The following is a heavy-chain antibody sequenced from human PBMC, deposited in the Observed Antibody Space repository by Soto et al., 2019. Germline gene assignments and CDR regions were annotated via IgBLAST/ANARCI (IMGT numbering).Heavy chain of an antibody. CDR2: INHSGST. CDR1: GGSYSGYY. CDR3: ARGGRSSWTPNAY. V-gene: IGHV4-34*01. D-gene: IGHD6-13*01. Sequence: SETLSLTCAVYGGSYSGYYWSWIRQPPGKGLEWIGEINHSGSTNYNPSLKSRVTISVDTSKNQFSLKLSSVTAADTAVYYCARGGRSSWTPNAYWGQGTLVTVSS. J-gene: IGHJ4*02.